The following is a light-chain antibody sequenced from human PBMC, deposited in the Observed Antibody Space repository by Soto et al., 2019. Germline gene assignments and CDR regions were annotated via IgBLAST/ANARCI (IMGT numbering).Light chain of an antibody. CDR1: QSVSSN. CDR2: GAS. J-gene: IGKJ4*01. V-gene: IGKV3-15*01. CDR3: HQYNKWPSFT. Sequence: EIVMTQSPATLSVSPGERATLSCRASQSVSSNLAGYQQKPCQAPRLLMYGASTRASGIPARFSGSGSGTEFTLTISSRQSEDFAVYYCHQYNKWPSFTFGGGTKVEIK.